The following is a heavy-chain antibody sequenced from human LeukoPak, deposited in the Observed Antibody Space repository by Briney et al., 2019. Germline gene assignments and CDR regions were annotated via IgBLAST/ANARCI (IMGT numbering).Heavy chain of an antibody. CDR1: GFSFSTYN. D-gene: IGHD2-2*01. V-gene: IGHV3-21*06. CDR3: ARDPATYCSSTSCYDAYFDY. J-gene: IGHJ4*02. Sequence: GGSLRLSCAASGFSFSTYNMNWVRQAPGKGLEWVSSISSSGSYTYYADSVKGRFTVSRDNAENSLYLQMNSLRAGDTAVYYCARDPATYCSSTSCYDAYFDYWGQGTLVTVSS. CDR2: ISSSGSYT.